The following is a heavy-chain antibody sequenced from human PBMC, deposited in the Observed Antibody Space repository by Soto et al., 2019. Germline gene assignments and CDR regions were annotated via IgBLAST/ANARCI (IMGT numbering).Heavy chain of an antibody. CDR2: IFSNDEQ. J-gene: IGHJ5*02. D-gene: IGHD6-13*01. V-gene: IGHV2-26*04. CDR3: ASTYSASWYWFDP. CDR1: GFSFSNAGLG. Sequence: QVTVKESGPVLVKPTETLTLTCTVSGFSFSNAGLGVRWIRQPPVKALEWLEHIFSNDEQSYSTSLKSRLTISTDTYNSQVVLIRTNMDPVDTATYYCASTYSASWYWFDPWGQGTLVTVSS.